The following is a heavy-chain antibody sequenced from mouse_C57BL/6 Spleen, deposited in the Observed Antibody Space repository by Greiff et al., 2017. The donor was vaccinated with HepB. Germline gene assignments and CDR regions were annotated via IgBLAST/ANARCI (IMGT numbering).Heavy chain of an antibody. V-gene: IGHV5-17*01. Sequence: EVQRVESGGGLVKPGGSLKLSCAASGFTFSDYGMHWVRQAPEKGLEWVAYISSGSSTIYYADTVKGRFTISRDNAKNTLFLQMTSLRSEDTAMYYCARQDYYGSSPYFDVWGTGTTVTVSS. J-gene: IGHJ1*03. CDR2: ISSGSSTI. D-gene: IGHD1-1*01. CDR1: GFTFSDYG. CDR3: ARQDYYGSSPYFDV.